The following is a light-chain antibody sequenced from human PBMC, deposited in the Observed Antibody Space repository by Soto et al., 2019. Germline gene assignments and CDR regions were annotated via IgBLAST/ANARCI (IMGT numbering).Light chain of an antibody. V-gene: IGLV2-14*03. CDR1: STDIGGHDC. J-gene: IGLJ2*01. Sequence: QSALTQPASVSGSPGQSITISCAGTSTDIGGHDCVSWYQQSPGQVPKLVIYDVSHRPSGVSYRFSGSKSANTASLPISGLQAEDEADYYCSSYSSSSTPVIFGGGTKLTVL. CDR2: DVS. CDR3: SSYSSSSTPVI.